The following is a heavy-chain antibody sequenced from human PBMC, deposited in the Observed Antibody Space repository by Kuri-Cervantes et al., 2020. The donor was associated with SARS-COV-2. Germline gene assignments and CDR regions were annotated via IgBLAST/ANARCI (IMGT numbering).Heavy chain of an antibody. CDR2: IYPGDSDT. Sequence: QVSCKGSGYSFTSYWISWVRQLPGKGLEWMGIIYPGDSDTRYSPSFQGQVTISADKSISTAYLQWSSLKASDTAMYYCARQRGSGWGGYYYGMDVWGQGTTVTVSS. J-gene: IGHJ6*02. V-gene: IGHV5-51*01. D-gene: IGHD6-19*01. CDR3: ARQRGSGWGGYYYGMDV. CDR1: GYSFTSYW.